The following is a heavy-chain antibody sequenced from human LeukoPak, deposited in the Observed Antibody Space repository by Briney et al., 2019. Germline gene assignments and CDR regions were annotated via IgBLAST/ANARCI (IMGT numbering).Heavy chain of an antibody. V-gene: IGHV3-23*01. CDR1: GFTFSSYG. CDR3: AKGIAGSYYYYMDV. CDR2: ISGSGGST. Sequence: GGSLRLSCAASGFTFSSYGMSWVRQAPGKGLEWVSAISGSGGSTYYADSVKGRFTISRDNSKNTLYLQMNSLRAEDMALYYCAKGIAGSYYYYMDVWGKGTTVTVSS. D-gene: IGHD2-15*01. J-gene: IGHJ6*03.